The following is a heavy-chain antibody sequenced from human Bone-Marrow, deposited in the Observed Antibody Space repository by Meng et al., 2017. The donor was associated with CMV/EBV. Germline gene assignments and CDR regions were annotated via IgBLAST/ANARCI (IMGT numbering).Heavy chain of an antibody. CDR3: ARVAAAGRLLSLHVDY. J-gene: IGHJ4*02. V-gene: IGHV3-53*01. Sequence: GESLKISCAASGFTFSNFVMVWVRQAPGKGLEWVSVIYSGGSTYYADSVKGRFTISRDNSKNTLYLQMNSLRAEDTAVYYCARVAAAGRLLSLHVDYWGQRTLVTVSS. D-gene: IGHD6-13*01. CDR2: IYSGGST. CDR1: GFTFSNFV.